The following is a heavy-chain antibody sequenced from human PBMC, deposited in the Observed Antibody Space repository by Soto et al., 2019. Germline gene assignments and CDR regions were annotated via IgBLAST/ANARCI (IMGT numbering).Heavy chain of an antibody. V-gene: IGHV4-34*01. Sequence: PSETLSLTCAVYCGSFRGYYWSWIRQPPGKGLEWIGEINHSGSTNYNPSLKSRVTMSVDTSKNQFSLKLSSVTAADTAVYYCARLNGYCVGTSCHGYYGMDVCGQGTTVT. J-gene: IGHJ6*02. D-gene: IGHD2-2*03. CDR1: CGSFRGYY. CDR2: INHSGST. CDR3: ARLNGYCVGTSCHGYYGMDV.